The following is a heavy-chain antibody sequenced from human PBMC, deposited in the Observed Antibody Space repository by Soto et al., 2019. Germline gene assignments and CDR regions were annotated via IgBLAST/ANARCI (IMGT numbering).Heavy chain of an antibody. Sequence: SVKVTCKASGGTFSSYTISWVRQAPGQGLEWMGRIIPILGITNYAQKFQGRVTITADKSTSTAYMELSSLRSEDTAVYYCAKMEVELLGAFYIRAQGTMVTVSS. CDR1: GGTFSSYT. CDR2: IIPILGIT. J-gene: IGHJ3*02. V-gene: IGHV1-69*02. D-gene: IGHD1-7*01. CDR3: AKMEVELLGAFYI.